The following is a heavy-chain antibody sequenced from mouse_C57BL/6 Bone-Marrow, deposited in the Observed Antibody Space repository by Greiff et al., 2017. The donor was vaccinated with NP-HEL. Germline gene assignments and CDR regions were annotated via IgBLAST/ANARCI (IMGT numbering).Heavy chain of an antibody. CDR2: INPSTGGT. CDR3: ARRGFTGGCPYWCFDV. V-gene: IGHV1-42*01. D-gene: IGHD1-1*02. CDR1: GYSFTGYY. J-gene: IGHJ1*03. Sequence: VQLQQSGPELVKPGASVKISCKASGYSFTGYYMNWVKQSPEKSLEWIGEINPSTGGTTYNQKFKAKATLTVDKSSSTAYMQLKSLTSEASAVYCCARRGFTGGCPYWCFDVGGTGTTVTVSS.